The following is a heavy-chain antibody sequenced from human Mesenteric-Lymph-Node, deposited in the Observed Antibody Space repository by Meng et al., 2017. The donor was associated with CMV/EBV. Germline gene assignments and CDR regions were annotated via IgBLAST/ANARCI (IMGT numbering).Heavy chain of an antibody. Sequence: GESLKISCAASGFTFSSYEMNWVRQAPGKGLEWVSYISSSGSTIYYADSVKGRFTISRDNAKNSLYLQMNSLRAEDTAVYYCARDSATSIITILGRGAFDIWGQGTMVTVSS. V-gene: IGHV3-48*03. CDR1: GFTFSSYE. J-gene: IGHJ3*02. CDR3: ARDSATSIITILGRGAFDI. CDR2: ISSSGSTI. D-gene: IGHD3-9*01.